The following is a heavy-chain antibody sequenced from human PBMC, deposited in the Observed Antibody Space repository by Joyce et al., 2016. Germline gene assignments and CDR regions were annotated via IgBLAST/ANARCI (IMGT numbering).Heavy chain of an antibody. CDR3: SRDLNGYDSR. V-gene: IGHV1-69*11. J-gene: IGHJ4*02. CDR2: FIPLLGTA. D-gene: IGHD5-12*01. Sequence: QAQLVQSGAEVKKPGSSVRVSCKATGGSLSDYASQWVRQAPGQGLEWMGRFIPLLGTANYAQKFQCRVTITADESTNTAYLDLSSLRSEDTALYYCSRDLNGYDSRWGQGTLVTVSS. CDR1: GGSLSDYA.